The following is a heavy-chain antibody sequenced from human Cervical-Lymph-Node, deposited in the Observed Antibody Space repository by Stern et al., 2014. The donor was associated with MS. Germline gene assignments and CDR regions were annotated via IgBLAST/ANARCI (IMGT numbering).Heavy chain of an antibody. V-gene: IGHV1-18*01. CDR1: GYTFSKYG. D-gene: IGHD6-19*01. Sequence: VQLGQSGAEVKKPGASVKVSCKTSGYTFSKYGISWVRQAPGQGLEWMGWSSGHNDDTNYVEKFQGRVTMTTDTSTSTAYLELRSLRSDDTAVYYCARDPHIAVAGTGGGFDPWGQGTLVIVSS. CDR2: SSGHNDDT. CDR3: ARDPHIAVAGTGGGFDP. J-gene: IGHJ5*02.